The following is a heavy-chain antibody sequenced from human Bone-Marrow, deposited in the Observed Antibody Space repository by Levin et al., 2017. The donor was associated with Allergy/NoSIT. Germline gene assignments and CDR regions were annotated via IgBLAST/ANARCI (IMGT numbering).Heavy chain of an antibody. V-gene: IGHV4-30-4*01. CDR2: IQSSGAT. CDR1: GDSISNGHYY. D-gene: IGHD2-21*01. J-gene: IGHJ4*02. Sequence: PSETLSLTCTVSGDSISNGHYYWSWIRQTPGKGLEYIGYIQSSGATYYNPSLMSRLIISMDTSKDQFSLKVTSVTAADMAIYYCARETYTGIDLWGQGALVTVSS. CDR3: ARETYTGIDL.